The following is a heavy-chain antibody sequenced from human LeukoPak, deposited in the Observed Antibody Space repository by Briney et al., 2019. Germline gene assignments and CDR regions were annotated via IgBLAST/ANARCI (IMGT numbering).Heavy chain of an antibody. CDR1: GFTFSSYA. D-gene: IGHD3-22*01. Sequence: GGPLRLSCAASGFTFSSYAMSWVRQAPGKGLEWVSAISGSGGSTYYADSVKGRFTISRDNSKNTLYLQMNSLRAEDTAVYYCASGGAVVIRSYGMDVWGQGTTVSVSS. J-gene: IGHJ6*02. CDR3: ASGGAVVIRSYGMDV. CDR2: ISGSGGST. V-gene: IGHV3-23*01.